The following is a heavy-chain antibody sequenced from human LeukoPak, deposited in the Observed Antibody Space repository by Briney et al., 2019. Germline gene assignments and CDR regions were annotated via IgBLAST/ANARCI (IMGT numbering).Heavy chain of an antibody. V-gene: IGHV4-59*01. CDR3: ARGDHYYDSSGYLSYFDY. D-gene: IGHD3-22*01. J-gene: IGHJ4*02. CDR2: IYYSGST. Sequence: SETLSLTCTVSGGSISSYYWSWIRQPPGKGLEWIGNIYYSGSTNYNPSLKSRVTISVDTSKNQFSLKLSSVSAADTAVYYCARGDHYYDSSGYLSYFDYWGQGTLVTVSS. CDR1: GGSISSYY.